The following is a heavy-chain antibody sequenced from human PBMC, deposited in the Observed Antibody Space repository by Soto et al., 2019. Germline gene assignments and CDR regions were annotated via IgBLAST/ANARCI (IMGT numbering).Heavy chain of an antibody. CDR3: ARDNEGIAAPGGLQH. D-gene: IGHD6-13*01. CDR2: INPSGGSI. Sequence: QVQLVQSGAEVKKPGASVKVSCKASGYTFTSYYMNWVRQAPGQGLEWIGIINPSGGSISDAQKCQGRVTMTRDTSTSTVYMELSSLRSEDTAVYYCARDNEGIAAPGGLQHWGQGTLVTVSS. J-gene: IGHJ1*01. V-gene: IGHV1-46*01. CDR1: GYTFTSYY.